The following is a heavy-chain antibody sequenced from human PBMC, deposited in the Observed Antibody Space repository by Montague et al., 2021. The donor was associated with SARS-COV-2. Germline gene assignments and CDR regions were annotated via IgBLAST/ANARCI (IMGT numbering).Heavy chain of an antibody. CDR2: ISSSGSTI. CDR3: ARDRGYGDFYYYGMDV. D-gene: IGHD3-10*01. CDR1: GFTFSNYE. J-gene: IGHJ6*02. Sequence: SLRLSCAASGFTFSNYEMNWVRQAPGKGLEWVLYISSSGSTIYYADSVKGRFTISRDNAQNSLYLQMNSLRAEDTGVYYCARDRGYGDFYYYGMDVWGQGTTDTVSS. V-gene: IGHV3-48*03.